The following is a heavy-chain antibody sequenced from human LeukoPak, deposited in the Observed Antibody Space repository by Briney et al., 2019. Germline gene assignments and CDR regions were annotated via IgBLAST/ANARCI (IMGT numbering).Heavy chain of an antibody. V-gene: IGHV3-7*03. J-gene: IGHJ4*02. CDR2: IKQDESEK. D-gene: IGHD3-10*01. CDR3: ARSTTLNYYGSGSYYITPIPHYFDY. Sequence: GGSLRLSCAASGFGFSSYWMSWVRQAPGKGLEWVANIKQDESEKYYVDSVKGRFTISRDNAKNSLYLQMNRLRAEDTAVYYCARSTTLNYYGSGSYYITPIPHYFDYWGQGTLVTVSS. CDR1: GFGFSSYW.